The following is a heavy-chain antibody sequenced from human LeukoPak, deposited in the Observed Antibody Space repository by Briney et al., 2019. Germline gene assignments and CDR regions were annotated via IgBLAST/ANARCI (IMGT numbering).Heavy chain of an antibody. D-gene: IGHD2-2*01. CDR2: INTDGSST. CDR3: VRDRTFPRDQFDY. V-gene: IGHV3-74*01. J-gene: IGHJ4*02. CDR1: GFTFSSYW. Sequence: GGSLILSCAASGFTFSSYWMHWVRQAPGKGLVWVSRINTDGSSTSYADSVQGRFTVSRDFSSNTLYLQMNGLRAEDTAVYYCVRDRTFPRDQFDYWGQGALVTVSS.